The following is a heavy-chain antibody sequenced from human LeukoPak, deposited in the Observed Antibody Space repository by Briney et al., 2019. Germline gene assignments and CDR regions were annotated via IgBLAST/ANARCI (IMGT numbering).Heavy chain of an antibody. CDR1: GGPTSSFY. V-gene: IGHV4-4*07. D-gene: IGHD3-22*01. Sequence: SETLSLTCTVSGGPTSSFYWSWIRQPAGKGLEWIGRIFTTGDTDYNPPLKSRVTMSVDTSKNQFSLKLTSVTAADTAVYYCATSFYYDSSGYYYAIAYWGQGILVTVSS. CDR2: IFTTGDT. J-gene: IGHJ4*02. CDR3: ATSFYYDSSGYYYAIAY.